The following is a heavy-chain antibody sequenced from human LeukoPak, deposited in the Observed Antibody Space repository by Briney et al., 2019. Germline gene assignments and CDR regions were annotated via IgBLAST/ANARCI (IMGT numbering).Heavy chain of an antibody. J-gene: IGHJ4*02. Sequence: ASVKVSCKASGFTFNGYYMHWVRQAPGQGLGWMGWINLNSGGTKYSHKFEGRVTMTRDTSISTSYMELSNLRSDDTAVYHCARAHYYYGSGSHKGGFDYWGQGTLVTVSS. CDR3: ARAHYYYGSGSHKGGFDY. CDR2: INLNSGGT. D-gene: IGHD3-10*01. CDR1: GFTFNGYY. V-gene: IGHV1-2*02.